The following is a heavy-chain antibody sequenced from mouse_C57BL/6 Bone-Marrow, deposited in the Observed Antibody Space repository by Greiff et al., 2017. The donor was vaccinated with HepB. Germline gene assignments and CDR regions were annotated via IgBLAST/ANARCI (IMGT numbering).Heavy chain of an antibody. CDR2: IYPRSGNT. CDR3: ARRGNYAWFAY. CDR1: GYTFTSYG. D-gene: IGHD2-1*01. J-gene: IGHJ3*01. V-gene: IGHV1-81*01. Sequence: VMLVESGAELARPGASVKLSCKASGYTFTSYGISWVKQRTGQGLEWIGEIYPRSGNTYYNEKFKGKATLTADKSSSTAYMELRSLTSEDSAVYFCARRGNYAWFAYWGQGTLVTVSA.